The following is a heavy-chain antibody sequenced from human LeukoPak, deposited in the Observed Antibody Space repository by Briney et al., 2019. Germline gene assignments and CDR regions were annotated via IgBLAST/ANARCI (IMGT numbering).Heavy chain of an antibody. CDR3: ARYRGASGYHFDY. CDR1: GGSISSSNW. V-gene: IGHV4-4*02. Sequence: SETLSLTCAVSGGSISSSNWWSWVRQPPGKGREWIGEIYRSGSTNYNPSLKSRVTISVDKSKNQFSLKLSSVTAADTAMYYCARYRGASGYHFDYWGQGTLVTVSS. J-gene: IGHJ4*02. D-gene: IGHD5-12*01. CDR2: IYRSGST.